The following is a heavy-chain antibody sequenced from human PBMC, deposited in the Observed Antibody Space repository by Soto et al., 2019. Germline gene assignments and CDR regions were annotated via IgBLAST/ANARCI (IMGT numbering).Heavy chain of an antibody. D-gene: IGHD3-22*01. CDR2: INPSADTT. CDR3: AREGGYNSKHLHY. J-gene: IGHJ4*02. CDR1: GYTFTTYY. Sequence: AAVKVSCKASGYTFTTYYIHWVRQAPGQGLEWMGIINPSADTTTYAQKFQGRVTMTRDTSTSTVYMELSSLRSEDTALYYCAREGGYNSKHLHYWGQGSLITVSS. V-gene: IGHV1-46*01.